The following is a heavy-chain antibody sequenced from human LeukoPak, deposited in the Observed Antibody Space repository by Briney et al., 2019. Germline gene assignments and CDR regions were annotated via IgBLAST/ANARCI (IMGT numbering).Heavy chain of an antibody. CDR2: ISPSGGST. Sequence: GASVKVSCEAFVYTFTSNYMLWVRHAPGQGPEWMGKISPSGGSTTNAQKFQGRVTLTRDMSTSTDYLELSSLRSEDTAVYYCARDNSVRDEAWWFNPWGQGTLVTVSS. CDR1: VYTFTSNY. J-gene: IGHJ5*02. D-gene: IGHD5-24*01. V-gene: IGHV1-46*01. CDR3: ARDNSVRDEAWWFNP.